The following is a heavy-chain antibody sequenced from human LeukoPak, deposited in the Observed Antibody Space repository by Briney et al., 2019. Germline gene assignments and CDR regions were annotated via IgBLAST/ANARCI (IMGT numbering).Heavy chain of an antibody. CDR1: GFTFSNYA. CDR2: IVGGGGST. Sequence: GGSLRVSCAASGFTFSNYAMSWVRQAPGKGLEWVSGIVGGGGSTYYGDSVKGRFTISRDNSKNTLYLEMNSLRAEDTAGYYCAKSWHDSYYYYFDYWGQGTLVTVST. CDR3: AKSWHDSYYYYFDY. D-gene: IGHD2/OR15-2a*01. J-gene: IGHJ4*02. V-gene: IGHV3-23*01.